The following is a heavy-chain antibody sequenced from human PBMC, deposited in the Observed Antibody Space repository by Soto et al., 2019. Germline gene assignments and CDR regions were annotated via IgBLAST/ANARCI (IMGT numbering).Heavy chain of an antibody. J-gene: IGHJ5*02. D-gene: IGHD6-13*01. CDR1: GFTFSSYS. V-gene: IGHV3-21*01. CDR3: ARERAAAGTSDWFDP. CDR2: ISSSSSYI. Sequence: EVQLVESGGGLVKPGGSLRLSCAASGFTFSSYSMNWVRQAPGKGLEWVSSISSSSSYIYYADSVKGRFTISRDNAKNSLYLQMNSLRAEDTAVYYCARERAAAGTSDWFDPWGQGTLVTVFS.